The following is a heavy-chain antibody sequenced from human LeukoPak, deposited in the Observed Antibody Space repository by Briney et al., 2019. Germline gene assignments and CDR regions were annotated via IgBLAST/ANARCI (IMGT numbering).Heavy chain of an antibody. Sequence: GGSLTLSCAASGFTFSNYTMSWVRQAPGKGLEWVSGISGSADTTYYADSVKGRFTISRDNAKSTLYLQINSLRADDTAVYYCAKRDYFTTSAYYCPYCFDNWGQGTLVIVSS. V-gene: IGHV3-23*01. CDR3: AKRDYFTTSAYYCPYCFDN. CDR1: GFTFSNYT. CDR2: ISGSADTT. D-gene: IGHD3-22*01. J-gene: IGHJ4*02.